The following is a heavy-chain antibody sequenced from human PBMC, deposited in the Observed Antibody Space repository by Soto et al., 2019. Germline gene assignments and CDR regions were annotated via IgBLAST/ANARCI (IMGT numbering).Heavy chain of an antibody. CDR3: ARDFGDIVATDWSYFDY. V-gene: IGHV3-11*01. CDR2: ISSSGSTI. J-gene: IGHJ4*02. D-gene: IGHD5-12*01. CDR1: GFTFSDYY. Sequence: GGSLRLSCAASGFTFSDYYMNWIRQAPGKGLEWVSYISSSGSTIYYADSVKGRFTISRDNAKNSLYLQMNSLRAEDTAVYYCARDFGDIVATDWSYFDYWGQGTLVTGSS.